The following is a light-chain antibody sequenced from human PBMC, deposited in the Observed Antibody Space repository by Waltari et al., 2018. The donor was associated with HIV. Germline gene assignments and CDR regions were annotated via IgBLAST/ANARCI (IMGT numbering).Light chain of an antibody. CDR1: QSVSSY. CDR3: QQRRNWPKT. J-gene: IGKJ1*01. Sequence: DIVLTQSPATLSLSPGERATLSCRASQSVSSYLAWYQQKPCQAPRLLIYDASNRATGIPARFSGSGSGTDFTLTISSLESEDFAVYYCQQRRNWPKTFGQGTKVEIK. CDR2: DAS. V-gene: IGKV3-11*01.